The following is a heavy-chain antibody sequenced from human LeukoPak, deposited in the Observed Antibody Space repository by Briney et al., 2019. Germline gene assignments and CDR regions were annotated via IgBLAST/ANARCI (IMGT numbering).Heavy chain of an antibody. CDR2: ISSSSSTI. Sequence: PGGSLRLSCAASGFTFSSYSMNWVRQAPGKGLEWVSYISSSSSTIYYADSVKGRFTISRDNAKNSLYLQMNSLRAEDTAVYYCARDWGYCSGGSCCLFDYWGQGTLVTVSS. J-gene: IGHJ4*02. CDR1: GFTFSSYS. D-gene: IGHD2-15*01. V-gene: IGHV3-48*01. CDR3: ARDWGYCSGGSCCLFDY.